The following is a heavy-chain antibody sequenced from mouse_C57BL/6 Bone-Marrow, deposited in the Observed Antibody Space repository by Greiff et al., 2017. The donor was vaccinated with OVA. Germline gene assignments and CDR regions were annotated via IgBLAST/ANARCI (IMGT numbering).Heavy chain of an antibody. CDR2: IWRGGST. Sequence: VKLVESGPGLVQPSQSLSITCTVSGFSLTSYGVHWVRQSPGKGLEWLGVIWRGGSTDYNAAFMSRLSITKDNSKSQVFFKMNSLQADDTAIYYCAKVIYYGYPYAMDYWGQGTSVTVSS. J-gene: IGHJ4*01. CDR1: GFSLTSYG. D-gene: IGHD2-2*01. CDR3: AKVIYYGYPYAMDY. V-gene: IGHV2-5*01.